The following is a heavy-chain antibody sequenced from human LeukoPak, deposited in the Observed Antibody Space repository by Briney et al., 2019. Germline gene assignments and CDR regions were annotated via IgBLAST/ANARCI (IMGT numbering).Heavy chain of an antibody. V-gene: IGHV3-23*01. CDR1: GFTFSSYA. D-gene: IGHD5-12*01. J-gene: IGHJ4*02. CDR3: AKNFLFLVRVSGYPDY. CDR2: ISGSGGST. Sequence: QPGGSLRLSCAASGFTFSSYAMSWVRQAPGKGLEWVSAISGSGGSTYYADSVKGRFTISRDNSKNTLYLQMNSLRAEDAAVYYCAKNFLFLVRVSGYPDYWGQGTLVTVSS.